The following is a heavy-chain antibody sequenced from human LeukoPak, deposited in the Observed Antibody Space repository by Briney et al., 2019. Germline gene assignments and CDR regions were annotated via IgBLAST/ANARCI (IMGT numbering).Heavy chain of an antibody. D-gene: IGHD6-13*01. V-gene: IGHV4-4*07. CDR2: IYSSGST. J-gene: IGHJ4*02. Sequence: SETLSLTCTVSGGSISGYYWSWIRQPAGKGLEWIGRIYSSGSTNYNPSLKSRITMPVDTSKNQFSLKLSSVTAADTALYYCARDSSSWLGVDYWGQGTLVTVSS. CDR1: GGSISGYY. CDR3: ARDSSSWLGVDY.